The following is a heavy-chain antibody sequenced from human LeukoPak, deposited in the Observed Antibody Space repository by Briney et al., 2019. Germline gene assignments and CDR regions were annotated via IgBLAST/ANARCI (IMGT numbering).Heavy chain of an antibody. CDR1: GFTFSNYS. V-gene: IGHV3-21*01. D-gene: IGHD6-13*01. J-gene: IGHJ4*02. Sequence: GGSLRLSCAASGFTFSNYSMNWVRQAAGKGLEGGSSISSSSSYIYYAGSVEGECTISRHNAKNSLYLQMNSLRAEDTAVYYCARDTGIAAAGCFDYWGQGTLVTVSS. CDR3: ARDTGIAAAGCFDY. CDR2: ISSSSSYI.